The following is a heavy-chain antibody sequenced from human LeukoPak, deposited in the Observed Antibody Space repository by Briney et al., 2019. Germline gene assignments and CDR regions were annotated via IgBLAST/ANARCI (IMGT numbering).Heavy chain of an antibody. CDR2: IKHDGSEK. CDR3: ARGGELEPGPSY. CDR1: GFTFSSYW. Sequence: TGGSLRLSCAASGFTFSSYWMNWVRQAPGKGLDWVANIKHDGSEKYYVDSVKGRFTVSRDNAKNSLYLQMNSLRAEDTAVYYCARGGELEPGPSYWGQGTLFTVSS. V-gene: IGHV3-7*04. D-gene: IGHD3-10*01. J-gene: IGHJ4*02.